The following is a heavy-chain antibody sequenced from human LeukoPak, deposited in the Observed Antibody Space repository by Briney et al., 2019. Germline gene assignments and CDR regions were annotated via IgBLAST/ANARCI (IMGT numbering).Heavy chain of an antibody. V-gene: IGHV4-59*08. D-gene: IGHD3-9*01. CDR2: IYYSGST. Sequence: SETLSLTCTVSGGSLSSYYWSWIRQPPGKGLEWIGYIYYSGSTNYNPSLKSRVTISVDTSKNQFSLKLSSVTAADTAVYYCASNYDILTGPRSAFDIWGQGTMVTVSS. J-gene: IGHJ3*02. CDR1: GGSLSSYY. CDR3: ASNYDILTGPRSAFDI.